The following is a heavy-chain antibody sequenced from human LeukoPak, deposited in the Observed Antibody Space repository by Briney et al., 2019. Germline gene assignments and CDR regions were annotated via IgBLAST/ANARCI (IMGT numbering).Heavy chain of an antibody. CDR3: ARHIVTARPYYYYYMDV. CDR2: IYSGDSDT. V-gene: IGHV5-51*01. J-gene: IGHJ6*03. D-gene: IGHD6-6*01. Sequence: GESLQIPCRGSGYSFTSYWIGWLRQMPGKGVVWMGIIYSGDSDTRYSPSFQGQVTISADKSISTAYLQLSSLKASDTAMYYCARHIVTARPYYYYYMDVWGKGTTVTVSS. CDR1: GYSFTSYW.